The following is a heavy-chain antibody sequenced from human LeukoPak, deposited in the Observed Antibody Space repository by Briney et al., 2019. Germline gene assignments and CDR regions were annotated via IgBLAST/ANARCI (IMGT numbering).Heavy chain of an antibody. V-gene: IGHV3-23*01. D-gene: IGHD2-2*01. CDR1: GFTFSSYA. CDR3: TIKKASSTSYESMDY. CDR2: ISGSGGST. Sequence: GSLRLSCAASGFTFSSYAMSWVRQAPGKGLEWVSAISGSGGSTYYADSVKGRFTISRDNSKNTLYLQMNSLRAEDTAVYYCTIKKASSTSYESMDYWGQGTLVTVSS. J-gene: IGHJ4*02.